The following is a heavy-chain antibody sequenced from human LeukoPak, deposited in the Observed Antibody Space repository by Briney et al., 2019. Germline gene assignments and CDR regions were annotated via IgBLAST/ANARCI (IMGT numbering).Heavy chain of an antibody. D-gene: IGHD3-22*01. CDR2: ISHSGST. CDR1: GYSISSGYH. V-gene: IGHV4-38-2*01. Sequence: PSETLSLTCAVSGYSISSGYHWGWIRQPPGKGLEWIGSISHSGSTYYNPSLKSRVTISIDTSKNQFSLKLSSVTAADTAVYYCARVHYFDSSGYYSSTYYYMDVWGKGTTVTVSS. J-gene: IGHJ6*03. CDR3: ARVHYFDSSGYYSSTYYYMDV.